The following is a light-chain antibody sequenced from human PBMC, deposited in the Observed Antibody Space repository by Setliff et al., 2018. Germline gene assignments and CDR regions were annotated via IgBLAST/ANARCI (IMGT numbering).Light chain of an antibody. CDR2: DVD. CDR3: GAYAGSSKKI. J-gene: IGLJ1*01. CDR1: SSDIGDYNY. Sequence: QSALSQPPSASGSPVQSVTISCTGTSSDIGDYNYVSWYQHHPGKAPKLLIYDVDTRPSGVPARFSGSKSGNTASLTVSGLQADDEADYYCGAYAGSSKKIFGSGTKATVL. V-gene: IGLV2-8*01.